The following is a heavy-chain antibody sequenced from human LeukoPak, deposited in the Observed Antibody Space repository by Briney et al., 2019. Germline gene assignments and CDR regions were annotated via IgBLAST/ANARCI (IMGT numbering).Heavy chain of an antibody. D-gene: IGHD6-19*01. J-gene: IGHJ4*02. V-gene: IGHV4-34*01. CDR2: INHSGST. CDR3: XRGRRENKYSSGWSTGGDY. CDR1: XGSFXGYY. Sequence: SETLSLTCAVYXGSFXGYYWSXIRXPPXXXXEXIGXINHSGSTXYNPSLKSRVTISVDTSKNQFSLKLSSVTAADTAVYYCXRGRRENKYSSGWSTGGDYWGQGTLVTVSS.